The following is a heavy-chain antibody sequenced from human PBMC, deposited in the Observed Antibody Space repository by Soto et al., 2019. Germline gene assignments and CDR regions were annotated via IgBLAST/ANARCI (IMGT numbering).Heavy chain of an antibody. CDR2: ITGTGSTA. Sequence: EVQLLESGGGLEQPGGSLRLSCAASGFTFSTYAMSWVRQSPGKGLEWVSAITGTGSTAYYSDSVKGRFTISRDNFKNTLSLQMNSLRAEDTAVYYCAQDRPISSAAKFFHYWGQGTLVTVSS. CDR3: AQDRPISSAAKFFHY. J-gene: IGHJ4*02. V-gene: IGHV3-23*01. CDR1: GFTFSTYA. D-gene: IGHD2-2*01.